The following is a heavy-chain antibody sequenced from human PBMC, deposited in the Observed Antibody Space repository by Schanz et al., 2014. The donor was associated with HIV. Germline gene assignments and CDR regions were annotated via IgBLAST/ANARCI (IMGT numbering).Heavy chain of an antibody. D-gene: IGHD3-3*01. V-gene: IGHV3-33*08. J-gene: IGHJ6*02. CDR2: IWFDGRNK. CDR1: GITFSGFTFSNYG. Sequence: QVQLVESGGGVVQPGGSLRLSCAVSGITFSGFTFSNYGMHWVRQTPGKGLEWVAVIWFDGRNKYYGDSVKGRFMISRDNSNNTLYLQMNSLRAEDTAVYFCTRGRFLERGGMDVWGQGTAVTVSS. CDR3: TRGRFLERGGMDV.